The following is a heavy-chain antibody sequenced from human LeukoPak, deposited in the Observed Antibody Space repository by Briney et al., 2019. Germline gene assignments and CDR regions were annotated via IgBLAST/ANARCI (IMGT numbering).Heavy chain of an antibody. CDR2: IYYSGST. Sequence: PSETLSLTCTVSGGSISSYYWSWIRQPPGKGLEWIGYIYYSGSTNYNPSLKSRVTISVDTSKNQFSLKLSSVTAADTAVYYCASSHYGSSGFDYWGQGTLVTVSS. V-gene: IGHV4-59*08. CDR3: ASSHYGSSGFDY. D-gene: IGHD3-22*01. J-gene: IGHJ4*02. CDR1: GGSISSYY.